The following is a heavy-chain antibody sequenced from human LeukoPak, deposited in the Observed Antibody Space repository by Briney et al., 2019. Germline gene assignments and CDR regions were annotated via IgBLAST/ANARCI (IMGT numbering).Heavy chain of an antibody. V-gene: IGHV3-23*01. D-gene: IGHD4-11*01. CDR2: ISVSGGST. CDR3: AKDYSNYEYYFDY. CDR1: GFTFSSYA. Sequence: GGSLRLSCAASGFTFSSYAMSWVRQAPGKGLEWVSAISVSGGSTYYADSVKGRFTISRDNSKNTLYLQMNSLRAEDTAVYYCAKDYSNYEYYFDYWGQGTLVTVSS. J-gene: IGHJ4*02.